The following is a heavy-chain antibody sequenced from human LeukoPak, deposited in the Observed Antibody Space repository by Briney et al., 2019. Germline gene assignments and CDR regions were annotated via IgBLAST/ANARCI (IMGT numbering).Heavy chain of an antibody. J-gene: IGHJ4*02. CDR3: ATVGCSSTGCYLTRNFFDY. Sequence: PGRSLRFSCAASGFSFSSYGMHWVRQAPGKGLEWVAFIRNDGNNIRYADSVKGRFTISRDNSKNTLYLQMNSLKSEDTAVYYCATVGCSSTGCYLTRNFFDYWGQGILVTVSS. V-gene: IGHV3-30*02. CDR2: IRNDGNNI. D-gene: IGHD2-2*01. CDR1: GFSFSSYG.